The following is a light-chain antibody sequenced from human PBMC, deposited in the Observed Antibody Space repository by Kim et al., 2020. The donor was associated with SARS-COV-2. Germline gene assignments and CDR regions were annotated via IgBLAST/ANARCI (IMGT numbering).Light chain of an antibody. J-gene: IGKJ4*01. Sequence: GERATLSCRASQSVIIYLASYQQTPGQVPRLLIYDATKRATGIPTRFSGSGSGTDFTLTIDNLQPEDFAVYYCKKRNVWPPGSLTFGGGTKVDIK. V-gene: IGKV3-11*01. CDR3: KKRNVWPPGSLT. CDR2: DAT. CDR1: QSVIIY.